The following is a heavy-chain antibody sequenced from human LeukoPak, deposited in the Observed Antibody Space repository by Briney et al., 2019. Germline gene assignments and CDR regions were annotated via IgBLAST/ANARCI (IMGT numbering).Heavy chain of an antibody. CDR1: GFTFSSCS. CDR2: ISSSSGTI. V-gene: IGHV3-48*04. CDR3: ARAHYADDAFDI. D-gene: IGHD4-17*01. J-gene: IGHJ3*02. Sequence: PGGSLRLSCADSGFTFSSCSMNWVRQAPGKGLEWLSYISSSSGTIYYADSMKGRFTISRDNPKNSLYLQMNSLRAEDTAVYYCARAHYADDAFDIWGQGTMVTVSS.